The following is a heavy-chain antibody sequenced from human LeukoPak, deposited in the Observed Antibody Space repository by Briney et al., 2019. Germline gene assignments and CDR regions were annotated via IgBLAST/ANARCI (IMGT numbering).Heavy chain of an antibody. Sequence: GGSLRLSCAASGFTFSSYAMHWVRQAPGKGLEWVAVISYDGSNKYYADSVKGRFTISRDNSKNTLYVQMDSLRAEDTAVYYCASRFRSKWDLAHWGQGTLVTVSS. CDR1: GFTFSSYA. D-gene: IGHD1-26*01. CDR3: ASRFRSKWDLAH. CDR2: ISYDGSNK. V-gene: IGHV3-30*01. J-gene: IGHJ4*02.